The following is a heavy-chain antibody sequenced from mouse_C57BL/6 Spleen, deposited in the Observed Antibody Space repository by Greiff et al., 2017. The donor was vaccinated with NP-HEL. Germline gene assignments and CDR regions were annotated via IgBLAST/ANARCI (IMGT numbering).Heavy chain of an antibody. CDR1: GYTFTDYE. V-gene: IGHV1-15*01. CDR3: TRDGWFAY. J-gene: IGHJ3*01. Sequence: LKQSGASVTLSCKASGYTFTDYEMDWVKQTPVHGLEWIGAIEPETGGTAYNQKFKGKAILTADKSSSTAYMELRSLSSEGSAVYYCTRDGWFAYWGQGTLVTVSA. CDR2: IEPETGGT. D-gene: IGHD2-3*01.